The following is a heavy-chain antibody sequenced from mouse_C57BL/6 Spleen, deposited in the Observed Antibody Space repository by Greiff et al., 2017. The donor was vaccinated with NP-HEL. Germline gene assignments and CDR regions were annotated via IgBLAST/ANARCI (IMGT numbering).Heavy chain of an antibody. CDR2: ISDGGSYT. V-gene: IGHV5-4*03. Sequence: EVKLVESGGGLVKPGGSLKLSCAASGFTFSSYAMSWVRQTPEKRLEWVATISDGGSYTYYPDNVKGRFTISRDNAKNNLYLQMSHLKSEDTAMYYCARGLLLRLYYFDYWGQGTTLTVSS. J-gene: IGHJ2*01. CDR3: ARGLLLRLYYFDY. CDR1: GFTFSSYA. D-gene: IGHD1-1*01.